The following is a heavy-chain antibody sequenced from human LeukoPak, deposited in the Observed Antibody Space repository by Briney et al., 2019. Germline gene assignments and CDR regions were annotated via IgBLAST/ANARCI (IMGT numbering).Heavy chain of an antibody. D-gene: IGHD6-13*01. Sequence: ASVKVSCKASGGTFSSYAISWVRQAPGQGLEWMGGIIPIFGTANYAQKFQGRVTITADESTSTAYMELSSLRSEDTAIYYCATSTAAAGTDWGQGTLVTVSS. V-gene: IGHV1-69*01. CDR2: IIPIFGTA. J-gene: IGHJ4*02. CDR1: GGTFSSYA. CDR3: ATSTAAAGTD.